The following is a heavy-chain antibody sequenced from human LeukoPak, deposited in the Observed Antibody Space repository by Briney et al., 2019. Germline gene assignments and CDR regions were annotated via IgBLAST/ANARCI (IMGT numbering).Heavy chain of an antibody. CDR2: IYTSGST. D-gene: IGHD6-13*01. J-gene: IGHJ5*02. CDR3: ARDSLTWGSSSPDSNWFDP. CDR1: GGSISSYY. Sequence: RSETLSLTCTVSGGSISSYYWSWIRQPAGKGLEWIGRIYTSGSTNYNPSLKSRVTMSVDTSKNQFSLKLSSVTAADTAVYYCARDSLTWGSSSPDSNWFDPWGQGTLVTVSS. V-gene: IGHV4-4*07.